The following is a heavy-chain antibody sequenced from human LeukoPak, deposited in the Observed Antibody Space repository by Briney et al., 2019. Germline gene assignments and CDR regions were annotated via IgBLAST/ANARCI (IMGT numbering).Heavy chain of an antibody. V-gene: IGHV1-2*02. CDR2: INPSSGGT. Sequence: ASVKVSCKTSGYTSTGYYMHWVRQAPGQGLEWMGWINPSSGGTDYAQKFQGRVTMTRDTSISTVYMELSRLRSDDTAVYYCARDRSRYFDYWGQGTLVTVSS. J-gene: IGHJ4*02. CDR1: GYTSTGYY. CDR3: ARDRSRYFDY. D-gene: IGHD3-16*02.